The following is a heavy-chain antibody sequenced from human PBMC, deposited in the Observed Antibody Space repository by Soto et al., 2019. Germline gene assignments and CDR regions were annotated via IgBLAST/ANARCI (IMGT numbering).Heavy chain of an antibody. CDR2: IKPNSGGT. J-gene: IGHJ6*02. D-gene: IGHD3-22*01. V-gene: IGHV1-2*02. CDR1: GYTFTGYH. Sequence: ASVKVSCKASGYTFTGYHMHWVRQAPGQGLAWMGWIKPNSGGTNYAQKFQGRVTMTRDTSISTAYMELSRLRSDDTAVYYCASYYYDSSGYYNPLYGMDVWGQGTTVTVSS. CDR3: ASYYYDSSGYYNPLYGMDV.